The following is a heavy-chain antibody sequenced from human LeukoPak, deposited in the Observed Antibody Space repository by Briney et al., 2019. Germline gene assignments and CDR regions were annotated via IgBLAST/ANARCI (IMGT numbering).Heavy chain of an antibody. CDR3: ARLGYSGSSEFSDCMDV. J-gene: IGHJ6*03. CDR2: IYPGDSDT. V-gene: IGHV5-51*01. Sequence: ESLKISCKGSGYSFTSYWLGWVRQMPGKGLEWMGIIYPGDSDTRYSPSFQGQVTISADKSISTAYLQWSRLKASDTALYYWARLGYSGSSEFSDCMDVWGKETTVTVSS. CDR1: GYSFTSYW. D-gene: IGHD6-6*01.